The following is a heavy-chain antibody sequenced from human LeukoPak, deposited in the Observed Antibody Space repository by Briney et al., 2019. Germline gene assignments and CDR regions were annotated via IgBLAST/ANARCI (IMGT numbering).Heavy chain of an antibody. J-gene: IGHJ3*02. V-gene: IGHV4-39*01. CDR3: ARVAGITMIVVLAFDI. Sequence: PSETLSLTCTVSGGSISSSSYYWGWIRQPPGKGLEWIGSIYYSGSTYYNPSLKSRVTISVDTSKNQFSLKLSSVTAADTAVYYCARVAGITMIVVLAFDIWGQGTMVTVSS. CDR2: IYYSGST. CDR1: GGSISSSSYY. D-gene: IGHD3-22*01.